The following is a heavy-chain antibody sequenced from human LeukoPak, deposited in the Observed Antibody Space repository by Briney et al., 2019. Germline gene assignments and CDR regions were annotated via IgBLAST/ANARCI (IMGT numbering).Heavy chain of an antibody. V-gene: IGHV4-4*02. CDR2: IYHSGST. D-gene: IGHD3-22*01. J-gene: IGHJ4*02. Sequence: SGTLSLTCAVSGGSISSSNWWSWVRQPPGKGLEWIGEIYHSGSTNYNLSLKSRVTISVDTSKNQFSLKLRSVAAADTAVYYCASYYHDSSGYYQYYFDSWGQGTLVTVSS. CDR1: GGSISSSNW. CDR3: ASYYHDSSGYYQYYFDS.